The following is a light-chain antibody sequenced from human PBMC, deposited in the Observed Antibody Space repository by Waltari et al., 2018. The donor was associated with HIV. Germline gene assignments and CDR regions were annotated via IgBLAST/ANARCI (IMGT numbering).Light chain of an antibody. J-gene: IGKJ1*01. CDR3: QQYFSTPPT. CDR1: RTILFDSNNKNY. CDR2: WAS. V-gene: IGKV4-1*01. Sequence: DIVMTQSPYSLPVSLGERATTNCKSSRTILFDSNNKNYLAWYQQKPGQPPKVLIYWASTRESGVPDRFSGSGSGTDFTLTISRLQPEDVAVYYCQQYFSTPPTFGQGTRVGI.